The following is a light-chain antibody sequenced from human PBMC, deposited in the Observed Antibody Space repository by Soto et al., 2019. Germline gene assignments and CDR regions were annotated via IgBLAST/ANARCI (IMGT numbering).Light chain of an antibody. V-gene: IGLV3-21*02. CDR1: NIGSKS. CDR3: QVWDSSSDHPVV. J-gene: IGLJ2*01. Sequence: SYELTQPPSVSGAPRQTARITCGGYNIGSKSVHWYQQKPGQAPVLVVYDDSDRPSGIPERFSGSNSGNTATLTISRVEAGDEADYYCQVWDSSSDHPVVFGGGTKLTVL. CDR2: DDS.